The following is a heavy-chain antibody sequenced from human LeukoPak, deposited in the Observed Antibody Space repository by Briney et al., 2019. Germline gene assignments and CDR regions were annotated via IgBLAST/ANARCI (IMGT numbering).Heavy chain of an antibody. D-gene: IGHD3-22*01. CDR1: GGSISSSRYY. Sequence: SETLSFTCTVSGGSISSSRYYWGWIRQPPGKGLEWIGSIYYSGSTYYNPSLESRVTISVDTSKNQFSLKLSSVTAADTAVYYCARRGRRGDSSGYPYFDYWGQGTLVTVSS. J-gene: IGHJ4*02. CDR3: ARRGRRGDSSGYPYFDY. V-gene: IGHV4-39*01. CDR2: IYYSGST.